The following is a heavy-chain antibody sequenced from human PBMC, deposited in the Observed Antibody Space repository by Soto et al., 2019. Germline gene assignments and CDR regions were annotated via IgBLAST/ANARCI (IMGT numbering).Heavy chain of an antibody. CDR1: GYTFTSYD. D-gene: IGHD6-6*01. CDR3: ARGCFRARHSYSSSCNGFDP. Sequence: GASVKVSCKASGYTFTSYDINWVRQATGQGLEWMGWMNPNSGNTGYAQKFQGRVTMTRNTSISTAYMELSSLRSEDTAVYYCARGCFRARHSYSSSCNGFDPWGQGTLVTVSS. J-gene: IGHJ5*02. CDR2: MNPNSGNT. V-gene: IGHV1-8*01.